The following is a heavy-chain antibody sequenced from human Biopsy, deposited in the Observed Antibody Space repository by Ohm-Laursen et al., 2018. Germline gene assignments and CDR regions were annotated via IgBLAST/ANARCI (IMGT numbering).Heavy chain of an antibody. CDR3: ARHYYDTSGYNWFDP. J-gene: IGHJ5*02. D-gene: IGHD3-22*01. V-gene: IGHV1-69*06. Sequence: SVKVSCKASGYTFTGYYLHWVRQAPGQRPEWMGDVMPFFGTAQYAPKLQGRVSMTADKTTYTAYMELTSLTSEDTAVYFCARHYYDTSGYNWFDPWGQGTLVTVSS. CDR1: GYTFTGYY. CDR2: VMPFFGTA.